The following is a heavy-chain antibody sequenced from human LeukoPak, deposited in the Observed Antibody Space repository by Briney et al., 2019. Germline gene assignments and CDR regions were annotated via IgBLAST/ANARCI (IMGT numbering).Heavy chain of an antibody. D-gene: IGHD4-17*01. CDR1: GGSFSGYY. CDR2: INHSGST. CDR3: AIGYGDYKTPLYSSLGMDA. Sequence: SETLSLTCAVYGGSFSGYYWSWSRQPPGKGLEWIGEINHSGSTNYNPTLHSRVTISVDKSKNQISLNLSSVTAADTAEYHCAIGYGDYKTPLYSSLGMDAWGEGATVTASS. J-gene: IGHJ6*04. V-gene: IGHV4-34*01.